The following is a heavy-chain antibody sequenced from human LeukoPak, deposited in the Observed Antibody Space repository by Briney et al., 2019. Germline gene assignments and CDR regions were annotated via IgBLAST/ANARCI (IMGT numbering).Heavy chain of an antibody. V-gene: IGHV4-39*07. CDR1: GGSISSISSNNYH. CDR2: IYYSGST. J-gene: IGHJ4*02. Sequence: SETLSLTCIVSGGSISSISSNNYHWGWIRQPPGKGLEWIGSIYYSGSTYYNPSLKSRVTISVDTSKNQFSLRLSSVTAADTAVYYCARARSSSWYFDYWGQGTLVTVSS. D-gene: IGHD6-13*01. CDR3: ARARSSSWYFDY.